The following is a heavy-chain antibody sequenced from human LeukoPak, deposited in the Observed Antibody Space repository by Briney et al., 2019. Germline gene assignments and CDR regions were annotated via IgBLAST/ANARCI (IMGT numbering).Heavy chain of an antibody. CDR1: GGSISSSSYY. J-gene: IGHJ4*02. CDR2: IYYSGST. V-gene: IGHV4-39*07. CDR3: ARVAYGDYVRLFYFDY. Sequence: SETLSLTCTVSGGSISSSSYYWGWIRQPPGKGLEWIGSIYYSGSTYYNPSLKSRVTISVDTSKNQFSLKLSSVTAADTAVYYCARVAYGDYVRLFYFDYWGQGTLVTVSS. D-gene: IGHD4-17*01.